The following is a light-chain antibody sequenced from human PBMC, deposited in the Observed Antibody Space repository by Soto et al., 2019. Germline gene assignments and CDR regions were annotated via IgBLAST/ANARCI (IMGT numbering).Light chain of an antibody. CDR1: QSVLYTSNNKNY. Sequence: DTVMTQSPDSLAVALGERATINCKSSQSVLYTSNNKNYLAWYQQKPGQPPTLLISWAFIRESGVPDRFSGSGSGTDFTLTINSVQAEDVAGYYCQQFYNNPPYTFGPGTRLEIK. CDR2: WAF. V-gene: IGKV4-1*01. CDR3: QQFYNNPPYT. J-gene: IGKJ2*01.